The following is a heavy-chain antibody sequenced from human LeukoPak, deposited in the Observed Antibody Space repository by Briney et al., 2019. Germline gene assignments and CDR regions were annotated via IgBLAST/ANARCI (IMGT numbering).Heavy chain of an antibody. V-gene: IGHV3-23*01. CDR2: ISASGGST. CDR1: EFTFNNYA. Sequence: GGSLRLSCAASEFTFNNYAMSWFRQAPGKGLEWASVISASGGSTHYADSAKGRFTISRDNSKNTLYLQMNSLRPEDTAIYYCARSNDFWSGPLRNYYYYMDVWGKGTTVTVSS. D-gene: IGHD3-3*01. CDR3: ARSNDFWSGPLRNYYYYMDV. J-gene: IGHJ6*03.